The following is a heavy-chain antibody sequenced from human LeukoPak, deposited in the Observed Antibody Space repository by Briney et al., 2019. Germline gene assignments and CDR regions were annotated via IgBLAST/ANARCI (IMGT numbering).Heavy chain of an antibody. V-gene: IGHV4-30-4*01. D-gene: IGHD3-16*02. Sequence: SQTLSLTCTVSGGSISSGDYYWSWIRQPPGKGLEWIGYIYYSGSTYYNPSLKSRVTISVDTSKNQFSLKLSSVTAADTAVYYCARGKDEVTFGGVIVQEPFDYWGQGTLVTVSS. CDR1: GGSISSGDYY. CDR2: IYYSGST. J-gene: IGHJ4*02. CDR3: ARGKDEVTFGGVIVQEPFDY.